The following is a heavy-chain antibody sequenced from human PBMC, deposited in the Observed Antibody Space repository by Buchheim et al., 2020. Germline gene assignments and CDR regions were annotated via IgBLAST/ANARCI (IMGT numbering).Heavy chain of an antibody. CDR2: IYYSGST. J-gene: IGHJ6*02. V-gene: IGHV4-31*01. CDR1: GGSISSGGYY. CDR3: ARGGLNDFWSGLYYYYYGMDV. Sequence: QVQLQESGPGLVKPSQTLSLTCTVSGGSISSGGYYWSWIRQHPGKGLEWIGYIYYSGSTYYNPSLKSLVTISVDTSKNQFSLKLSSVTAADTAVYYCARGGLNDFWSGLYYYYYGMDVWGQGTT. D-gene: IGHD3-3*01.